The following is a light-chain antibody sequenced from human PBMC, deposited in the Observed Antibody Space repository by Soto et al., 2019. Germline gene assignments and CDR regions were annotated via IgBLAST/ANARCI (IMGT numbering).Light chain of an antibody. CDR3: QQYYDWPPT. Sequence: EIVLTQSPGTLSLSPGERATLSCRASQSVSSSLAWYQQKPGQAPRLLIHGASTRATSNPGRFSGSGSGAEFTLTISSLQSEDFALYYCQQYYDWPPTFGQGTKVDIK. CDR2: GAS. CDR1: QSVSSS. J-gene: IGKJ1*01. V-gene: IGKV3-15*01.